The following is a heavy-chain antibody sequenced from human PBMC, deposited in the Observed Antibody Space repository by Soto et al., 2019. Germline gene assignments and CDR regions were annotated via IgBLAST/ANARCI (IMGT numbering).Heavy chain of an antibody. CDR2: IYYSGST. CDR1: GDSISRGYH. Sequence: SETLSLTCAVSGDSISRGYHWAWIRQPPGKGLEWVASIYYSGSTYYNPSLKSRVTISIDTSKNQFSLKLSSVTAADTAVYYCARAQTIFGIITVFDYWGQGTLVTVSS. CDR3: ARAQTIFGIITVFDY. J-gene: IGHJ4*02. V-gene: IGHV4-38-2*01. D-gene: IGHD3-3*01.